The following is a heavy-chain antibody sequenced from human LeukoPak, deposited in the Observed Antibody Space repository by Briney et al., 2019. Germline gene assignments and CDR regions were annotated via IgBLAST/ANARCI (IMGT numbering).Heavy chain of an antibody. V-gene: IGHV5-51*01. CDR1: GYSFTSYW. CDR2: IYPGDSNT. J-gene: IGHJ4*02. D-gene: IGHD1-26*01. Sequence: GESLKISCKGSGYSFTSYWIGWVRQMPGKGLEWMGIIYPGDSNTKYSPSFQGQVTISADKSISTAYLQWSSLKASDTAMYYCAGPEQIVGAHYWGQGTLVTVSS. CDR3: AGPEQIVGAHY.